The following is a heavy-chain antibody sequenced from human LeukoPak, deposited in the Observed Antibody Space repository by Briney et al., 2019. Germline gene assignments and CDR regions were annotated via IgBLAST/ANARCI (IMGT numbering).Heavy chain of an antibody. J-gene: IGHJ3*02. CDR2: ISTYNGNT. Sequence: ASVKVSCKASGYTFTSYGISWVRQAPGQGLEWMGWISTYNGNTNYAQKLQGRVTMTTDTSTSTAYMELRSLRSDDTAVYYCARDEGGLTTPGIFDIWGQGTMVTVSS. D-gene: IGHD1-1*01. CDR3: ARDEGGLTTPGIFDI. V-gene: IGHV1-18*01. CDR1: GYTFTSYG.